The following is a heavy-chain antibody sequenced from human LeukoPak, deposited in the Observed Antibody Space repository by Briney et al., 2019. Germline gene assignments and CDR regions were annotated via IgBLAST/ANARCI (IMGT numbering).Heavy chain of an antibody. D-gene: IGHD4-17*01. CDR1: GYTFTGYY. CDR2: INPNSGGT. CDR3: ARMTTVTSADY. Sequence: ASVKVSCKASGYTFTGYYMHWVRQAPGQGLEWMGWINPNSGGTNYEQTFQGRVPLTRDTSISTAYMELSRRRSDDTAVYYCARMTTVTSADYCGQGTLVTVSS. J-gene: IGHJ4*01. V-gene: IGHV1-2*02.